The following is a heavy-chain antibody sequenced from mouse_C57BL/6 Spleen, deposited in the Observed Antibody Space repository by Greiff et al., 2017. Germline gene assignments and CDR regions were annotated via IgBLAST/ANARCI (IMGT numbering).Heavy chain of an antibody. CDR1: GYTFTSYW. CDR2: IHPNSGST. CDR3: ARDYGSSYFDY. D-gene: IGHD1-1*01. V-gene: IGHV1-64*01. J-gene: IGHJ2*01. Sequence: QVQLQQSGAELVKPGASVKLSCKASGYTFTSYWMHWVKQRPGQGLEWIGMIHPNSGSTNYNEKFKSKATLTVDKSSSTAYMQLSILTSEDSAVYYCARDYGSSYFDYWGQGTTLTVSS.